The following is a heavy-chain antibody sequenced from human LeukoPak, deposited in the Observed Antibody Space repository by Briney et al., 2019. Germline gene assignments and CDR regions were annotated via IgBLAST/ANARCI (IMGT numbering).Heavy chain of an antibody. V-gene: IGHV3-48*01. D-gene: IGHD3-22*01. CDR2: ISSSSGRL. CDR3: AHDSSGYSN. CDR1: GFTFSSYS. J-gene: IGHJ4*02. Sequence: PGGSLRLSCAASGFTFSSYSMNWFRQAPGKGLEWLSYISSSSGRLYYADSVKGRFTISRDNAKNSLYLQMNSLRAEDTAVYYCAHDSSGYSNWGQGTLVTVSS.